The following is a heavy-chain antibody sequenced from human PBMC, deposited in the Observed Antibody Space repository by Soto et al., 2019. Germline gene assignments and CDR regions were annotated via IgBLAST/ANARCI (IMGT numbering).Heavy chain of an antibody. Sequence: QVQLVESGGGVVQPGRSLRLSCAASGFTFSSYDMHWVRQAPGKGLEWVSVISYDGSNKYYADSVKGRFTISRDNSKNTLSLQMNSLRVENTAVYYCARGRAGGLAIWGQGTMVTVSS. V-gene: IGHV3-30-3*01. CDR2: ISYDGSNK. D-gene: IGHD3-16*01. CDR3: ARGRAGGLAI. CDR1: GFTFSSYD. J-gene: IGHJ3*02.